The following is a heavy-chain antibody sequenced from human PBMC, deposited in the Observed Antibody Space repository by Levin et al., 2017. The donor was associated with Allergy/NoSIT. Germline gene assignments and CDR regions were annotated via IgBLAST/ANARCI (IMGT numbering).Heavy chain of an antibody. Sequence: SQTLSLTCAVSGGSISSGGYSWSWIRQPPGKGLEWIGNIYLSGSTYYNPSLKSRVTISVDRSKNQFSLNLSSVTAADTAVYYCASVAGYSYGYYFDYCGQGTLVTVSS. CDR3: ASVAGYSYGYYFDY. J-gene: IGHJ4*02. V-gene: IGHV4-30-2*01. CDR2: IYLSGST. CDR1: GGSISSGGYS. D-gene: IGHD5-18*01.